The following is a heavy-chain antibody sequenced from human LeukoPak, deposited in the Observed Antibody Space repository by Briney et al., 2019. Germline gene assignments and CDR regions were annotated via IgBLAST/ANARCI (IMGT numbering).Heavy chain of an antibody. J-gene: IGHJ4*02. CDR2: MSYGGAT. D-gene: IGHD2-2*01. V-gene: IGHV4-39*01. CDR1: GGSISSSSNH. Sequence: PSETLSLTCTVSGGSISSSSNHWGWIRQSPGEGLQWNTSMSYGGATYYNPSLQSRVTISVDTSKNQFSLKLYSVTAADTAVYYCARHCRAVLVVPVARGDYFDYLGQGTLVTVSS. CDR3: ARHCRAVLVVPVARGDYFDY.